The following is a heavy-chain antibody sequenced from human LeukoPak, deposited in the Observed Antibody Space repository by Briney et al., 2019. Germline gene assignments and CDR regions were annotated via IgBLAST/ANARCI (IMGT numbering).Heavy chain of an antibody. CDR2: IHRDGSST. D-gene: IGHD6-19*01. CDR1: GFTFSSYW. CDR3: TRGIAVTGGDS. Sequence: QPGGSLRLSCAASGFTFSSYWMHWVRQAPGEGLVWVSRIHRDGSSTNYADSVKGRFTVSRDNAKNILYLQMNSLRADDTAVYYCTRGIAVTGGDSWGQGTLVTVSS. J-gene: IGHJ4*02. V-gene: IGHV3-74*01.